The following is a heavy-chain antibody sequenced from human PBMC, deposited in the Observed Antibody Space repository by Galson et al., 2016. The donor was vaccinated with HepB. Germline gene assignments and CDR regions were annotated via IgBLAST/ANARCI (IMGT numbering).Heavy chain of an antibody. CDR1: GFTFSSYA. CDR2: ISNDGINK. V-gene: IGHV3-30-3*01. CDR3: TRAATVDQDFYYYAMDV. J-gene: IGHJ6*02. Sequence: SLRLSCAASGFTFSSYAMHWVRQAPGKGLEWVAVISNDGINKYYADSMKGRFTISRDNAKNTLYLQMNSLRAEDTAVYYCTRAATVDQDFYYYAMDVWGQGTTVTVSS. D-gene: IGHD4-23*01.